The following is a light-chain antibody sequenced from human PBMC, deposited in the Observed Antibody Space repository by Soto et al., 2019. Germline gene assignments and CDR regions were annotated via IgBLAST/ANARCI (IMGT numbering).Light chain of an antibody. CDR2: KAS. CDR1: QSISSW. CDR3: QQYNSSPT. V-gene: IGKV1-5*03. Sequence: DIQMTQSPSTLSASVGDRVTITCRASQSISSWLAWYQQKPGKAPKLLIYKASSLESGVPSRFRGSGSGTEFTLTISRLQPDDFATYYCQQYNSSPTVGQGTKVEI. J-gene: IGKJ1*01.